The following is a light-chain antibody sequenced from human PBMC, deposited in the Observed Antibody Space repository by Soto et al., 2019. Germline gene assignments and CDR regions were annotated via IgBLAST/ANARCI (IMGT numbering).Light chain of an antibody. CDR3: QQYESYPMT. V-gene: IGKV1-5*03. CDR1: QSISSW. CDR2: KAS. Sequence: DSQMTQYPSTLSASIGDRVTITCRAGQSISSWLAWYQQKPGKAPKHLISKASTLQSGVPPRFSGSGSGTEFALTISSLQPDDFATYYCQQYESYPMTFGGGTKVEIK. J-gene: IGKJ4*01.